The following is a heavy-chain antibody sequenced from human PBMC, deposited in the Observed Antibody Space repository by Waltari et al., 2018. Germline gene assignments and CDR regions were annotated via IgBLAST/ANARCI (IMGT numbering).Heavy chain of an antibody. CDR3: ARAGGGNYYDSSGEGDVPADFDY. D-gene: IGHD3-22*01. CDR1: GGPLRSSSYY. Sequence: QLQLQESGPGLVKPSETLSLTCTVSGGPLRSSSYYWGWIRQPPGKGLEGIGSIYYSGSTYYNPSLKSRVTISVDTSKNQFSLKLSSVTAADTAVYYCARAGGGNYYDSSGEGDVPADFDYWGQGTLVTVSS. J-gene: IGHJ4*02. CDR2: IYYSGST. V-gene: IGHV4-39*07.